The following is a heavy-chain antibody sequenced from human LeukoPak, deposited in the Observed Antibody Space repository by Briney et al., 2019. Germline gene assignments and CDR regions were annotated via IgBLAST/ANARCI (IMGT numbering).Heavy chain of an antibody. V-gene: IGHV4-59*08. CDR2: IYYSGST. CDR1: GGSISSYY. J-gene: IGHJ4*02. CDR3: ARAGYSGYDGPFDY. D-gene: IGHD5-12*01. Sequence: SETLSLTCTVSGGSISSYYWSWLRQPPGKGLEWIGYIYYSGSTNYNPSLKSRVTISVDTSKNQFSLKLSSVTAADTAVYYCARAGYSGYDGPFDYWGQGTLVTVSS.